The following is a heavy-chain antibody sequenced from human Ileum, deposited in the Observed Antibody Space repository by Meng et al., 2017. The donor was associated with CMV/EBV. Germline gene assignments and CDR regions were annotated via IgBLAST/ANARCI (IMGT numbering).Heavy chain of an antibody. CDR3: ARVPIHVAARPFDN. J-gene: IGHJ4*02. CDR1: VGSFSGYS. CDR2: INHSEGT. Sequence: SETLSLTCAVYVGSFSGYSWSWIRQPPGKGLEWIGEINHSEGTTYNSSLKSRVTISVDTSKNQLSLRLTSVTAADRAIYYCARVPIHVAARPFDNWGQGTLVTVSS. V-gene: IGHV4-34*01. D-gene: IGHD6-6*01.